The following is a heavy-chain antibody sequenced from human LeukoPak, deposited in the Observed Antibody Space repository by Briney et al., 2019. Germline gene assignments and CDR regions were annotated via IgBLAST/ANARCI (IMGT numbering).Heavy chain of an antibody. V-gene: IGHV1-69*04. CDR1: GGTFSSYA. Sequence: GASVKVSCKASGGTFSSYAISWVRQAPGQGLEWVGRIIPILGIANYAQKFQGRVTITADKSTSTAYMELSSLRSEDTAVYYCASPLYSNYGVYYYGMDVWGQGTTVTVSS. CDR2: IIPILGIA. D-gene: IGHD4-11*01. CDR3: ASPLYSNYGVYYYGMDV. J-gene: IGHJ6*02.